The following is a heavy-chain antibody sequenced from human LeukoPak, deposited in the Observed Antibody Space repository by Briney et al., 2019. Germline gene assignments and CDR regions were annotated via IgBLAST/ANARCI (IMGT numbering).Heavy chain of an antibody. Sequence: GGSLRLSCAASGFTFSSYAMSWVRQAPGKGLEWVSSISNSGGRTFYTDSVKGRFTISRDNSKITLYLQMNSLRAEDTAVYYCAKQGATAVAAGGDFDYWGQGTLVTVSS. CDR3: AKQGATAVAAGGDFDY. V-gene: IGHV3-23*01. CDR1: GFTFSSYA. D-gene: IGHD6-19*01. J-gene: IGHJ4*02. CDR2: ISNSGGRT.